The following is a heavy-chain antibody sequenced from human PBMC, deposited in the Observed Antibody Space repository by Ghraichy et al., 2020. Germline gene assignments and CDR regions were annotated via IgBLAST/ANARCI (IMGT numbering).Heavy chain of an antibody. J-gene: IGHJ3*02. Sequence: GGSLRLSCAASGFTFSSYSMNWVRQAPGKGLEWVSSISSSSSYIYYADSVKGRFTISRDNAKNSLCLQMNSLRAEDTAVYYCARDPGFVYCSSTSCYAFDIWGQGTMVTISS. CDR1: GFTFSSYS. CDR2: ISSSSSYI. D-gene: IGHD2-2*01. CDR3: ARDPGFVYCSSTSCYAFDI. V-gene: IGHV3-21*01.